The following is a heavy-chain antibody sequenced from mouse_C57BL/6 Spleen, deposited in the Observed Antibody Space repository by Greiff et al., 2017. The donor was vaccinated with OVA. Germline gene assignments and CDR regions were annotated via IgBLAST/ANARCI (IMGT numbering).Heavy chain of an antibody. J-gene: IGHJ4*01. CDR2: IYPGDGDT. CDR3: ARWYYYGSRLYYYAMDY. D-gene: IGHD1-1*01. Sequence: QVQLQQSGPELVKPGASVKISCKASGYAFSSSWMNWVKQRPGKGLEWIGRIYPGDGDTNYNGKFKGKATLTADKSSSTAYMQLSSLTSEDSAVYFCARWYYYGSRLYYYAMDYWGQGTSVTVSS. V-gene: IGHV1-82*01. CDR1: GYAFSSSW.